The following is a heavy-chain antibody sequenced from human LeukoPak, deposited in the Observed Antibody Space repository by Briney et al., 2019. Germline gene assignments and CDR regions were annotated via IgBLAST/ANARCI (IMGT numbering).Heavy chain of an antibody. J-gene: IGHJ3*02. CDR2: ISSSSSAT. Sequence: PGGSLRLSCVASGFTFSSYSMNWVRQGPGKGLEWVSYISSSSSATHYADSVKGRFTISRDNAKNSLYLQMNSLRAEDTAVYYCVREYSSSSGRAFDIWGQGTMATVSS. CDR1: GFTFSSYS. D-gene: IGHD6-6*01. CDR3: VREYSSSSGRAFDI. V-gene: IGHV3-48*01.